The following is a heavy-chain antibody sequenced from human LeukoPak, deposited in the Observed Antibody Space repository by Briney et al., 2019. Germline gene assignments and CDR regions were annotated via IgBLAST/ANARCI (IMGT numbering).Heavy chain of an antibody. V-gene: IGHV3-23*01. CDR2: ISGSGGST. J-gene: IGHJ6*02. CDR3: AKVGGSSGYNGRSSYGMDV. D-gene: IGHD3-22*01. CDR1: GFTFSSYA. Sequence: GGSLRLSCAASGFTFSSYAMSWVRQAPGKGLEWVSAISGSGGSTYYADTVKGRFTISRDNSKNTLYLQMNSLRAEDTAVYYCAKVGGSSGYNGRSSYGMDVWGQGTTVTVSS.